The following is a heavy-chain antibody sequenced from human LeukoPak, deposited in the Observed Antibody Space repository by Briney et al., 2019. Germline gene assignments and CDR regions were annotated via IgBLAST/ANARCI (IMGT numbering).Heavy chain of an antibody. D-gene: IGHD3-16*01. CDR2: IGTAGDT. CDR3: AREGGNVAFDI. Sequence: GGSLRLSCAASGFTFSSYDMHWVRKATGKGLEWVSAIGTAGDTYYPGSVKGRFTISRENAKNSLYLQMNSLRAGDTAVYYCAREGGNVAFDIWGQGTMVTVSS. J-gene: IGHJ3*02. V-gene: IGHV3-13*01. CDR1: GFTFSSYD.